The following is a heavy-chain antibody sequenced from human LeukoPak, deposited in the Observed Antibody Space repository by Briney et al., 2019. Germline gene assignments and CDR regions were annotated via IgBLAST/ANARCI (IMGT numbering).Heavy chain of an antibody. V-gene: IGHV4-61*09. D-gene: IGHD6-19*01. Sequence: PSETLSLTCTVSGGSISSGSYDWYWIRQPAGKGLEWIGHIYTSGSTDYNPSLKSRVTISVATSKNQFSLKLTSVTAADTAMYYCARGTLYSGWSYYFDYWGQGSQVTVSS. CDR3: ARGTLYSGWSYYFDY. CDR1: GGSISSGSYD. J-gene: IGHJ4*02. CDR2: IYTSGST.